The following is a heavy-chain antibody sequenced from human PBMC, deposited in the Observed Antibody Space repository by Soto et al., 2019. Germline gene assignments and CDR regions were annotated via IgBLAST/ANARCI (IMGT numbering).Heavy chain of an antibody. V-gene: IGHV4-28*01. Sequence: PSETLSLTCAVSGYSISSSNWWGWIRQPPGKGLEWIGYIYYSGTTYYNPSLKSRVTISVDRSKNQFSLKLSSVTAADTAVYYCARSTDSSGWRFDSWGQGTQVTVSS. J-gene: IGHJ4*02. CDR3: ARSTDSSGWRFDS. CDR2: IYYSGTT. CDR1: GYSISSSNW. D-gene: IGHD6-19*01.